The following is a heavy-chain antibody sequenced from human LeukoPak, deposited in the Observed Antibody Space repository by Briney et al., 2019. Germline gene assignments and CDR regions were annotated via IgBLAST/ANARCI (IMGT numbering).Heavy chain of an antibody. Sequence: SETLSLTCTVSGGSISSSYWSWIRQPPGKGLEWIGYIYYTGSTNYNPSLKSRVTISVDTSKNQFSLRLSSVTAADTAGYYCAKLGYTYGPFDYWGQGTLVTVSS. CDR1: GGSISSSY. J-gene: IGHJ4*02. CDR2: IYYTGST. CDR3: AKLGYTYGPFDY. D-gene: IGHD5-18*01. V-gene: IGHV4-59*08.